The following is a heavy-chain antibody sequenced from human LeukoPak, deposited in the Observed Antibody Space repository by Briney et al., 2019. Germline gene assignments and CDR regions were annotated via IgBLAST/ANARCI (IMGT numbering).Heavy chain of an antibody. D-gene: IGHD3-10*01. CDR2: ISPTRGGT. Sequence: SSVKVSCQASGYSFTAYYIHWVRQAPGQGLEWMGRISPTRGGTKYAQKFLGRVSMTRDTSIRTSYMELSSLRPDDTAVYYCASLEYASGSSNSYYYYDGRDIWGQGTMVTVSS. CDR1: GYSFTAYY. V-gene: IGHV1-2*02. CDR3: ASLEYASGSSNSYYYYDGRDI. J-gene: IGHJ6*02.